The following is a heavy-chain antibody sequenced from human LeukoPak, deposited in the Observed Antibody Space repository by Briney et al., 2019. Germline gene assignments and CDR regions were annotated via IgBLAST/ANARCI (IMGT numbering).Heavy chain of an antibody. Sequence: PGRSLRLSCAASGFIFDDYAMHWVRQSPGKGLEWVSGISWSSGDRIYADSVKGRFTISRDNAKNSLYLQMNSLRAEDTAVYYCARGVSSSWYAGFFYWGQGTLVTVSS. CDR2: ISWSSGDR. V-gene: IGHV3-9*01. J-gene: IGHJ4*02. D-gene: IGHD6-13*01. CDR3: ARGVSSSWYAGFFY. CDR1: GFIFDDYA.